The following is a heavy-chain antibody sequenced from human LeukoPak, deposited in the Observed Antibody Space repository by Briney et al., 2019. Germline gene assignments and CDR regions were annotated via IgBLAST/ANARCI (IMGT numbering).Heavy chain of an antibody. J-gene: IGHJ5*02. CDR3: AKTAGDVVVVVAAMNNWFDP. CDR2: INPNSGGT. CDR1: GYTFTGYY. Sequence: ASVKVSCKASGYTFTGYYMHWVRQAPGQGREWMGWINPNSGGTNYAQKFQGRVTMTRDTSISTAYMELSRLRSDDTAVYYCAKTAGDVVVVVAAMNNWFDPWGQGTLVTVSS. D-gene: IGHD2-15*01. V-gene: IGHV1-2*02.